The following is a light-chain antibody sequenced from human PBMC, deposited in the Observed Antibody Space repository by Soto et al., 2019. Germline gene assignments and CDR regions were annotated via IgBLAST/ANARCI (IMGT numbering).Light chain of an antibody. V-gene: IGKV4-1*01. J-gene: IGKJ4*01. Sequence: DIVMTQSPESLAVSLGERATINCRSSQSVLYRSINKNYLAWYQQKPGQPPKLLIYWASTREPGVPDRFSGSVYGTNFTLTISSLQAGDVAVYYCQQYYSTPLTFGGGTKVEIK. CDR1: QSVLYRSINKNY. CDR2: WAS. CDR3: QQYYSTPLT.